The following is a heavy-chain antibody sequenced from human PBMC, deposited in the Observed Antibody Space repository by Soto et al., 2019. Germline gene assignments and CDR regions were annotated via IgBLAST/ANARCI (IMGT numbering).Heavy chain of an antibody. CDR1: GGSISSGGYS. CDR3: ARALNPRFSTGCYGPHYYYYYGMDV. V-gene: IGHV4-30-2*01. CDR2: IYHSGST. D-gene: IGHD2-2*01. Sequence: QLQLQESGSGLVKPSQTLSLTCAVSGGSISSGGYSWSWIRQPPGKGLEWIGYIYHSGSTYYNPSLTSRVTIPVDRSQIPFSLKLSSVTAANTAVYYFARALNPRFSTGCYGPHYYYYYGMDVWGQGTTVTVSS. J-gene: IGHJ6*02.